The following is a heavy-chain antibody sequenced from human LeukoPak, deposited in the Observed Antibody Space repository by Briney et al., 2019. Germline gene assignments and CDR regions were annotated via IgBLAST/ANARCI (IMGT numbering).Heavy chain of an antibody. Sequence: GGSLRLSCAASGFDFSTYAMHWVRLTPGKGLEFVSAISKSGDDTSYGNDVKGRFTISRDNIKNTVDLEMGSLRVDGTGIYYCARIPEYWGQGTVVTVSS. CDR3: ARIPEY. CDR1: GFDFSTYA. CDR2: ISKSGDDT. J-gene: IGHJ1*01. V-gene: IGHV3-64*01. D-gene: IGHD2-2*01.